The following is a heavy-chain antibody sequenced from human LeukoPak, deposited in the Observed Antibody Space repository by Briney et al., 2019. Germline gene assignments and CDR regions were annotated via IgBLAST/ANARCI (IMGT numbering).Heavy chain of an antibody. Sequence: ASVKVSCKASGYTFTGYYMHWVRQAPGQGLEWMGWINPNSGGTNYAQKFQGRVTMTRDTSISTAYMELSRLRSDDTAVYYCAADLGYSYGYGYWGQGTLVTVSS. J-gene: IGHJ4*02. D-gene: IGHD5-18*01. CDR3: AADLGYSYGYGY. CDR2: INPNSGGT. CDR1: GYTFTGYY. V-gene: IGHV1-2*02.